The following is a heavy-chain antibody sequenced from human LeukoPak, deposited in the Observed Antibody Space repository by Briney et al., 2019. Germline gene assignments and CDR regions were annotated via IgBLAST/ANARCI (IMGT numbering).Heavy chain of an antibody. J-gene: IGHJ4*02. CDR2: INPDGSAT. V-gene: IGHV3-7*03. D-gene: IGHD4-4*01. Sequence: GGSLRLSCAASGFTFRSDWMSWVRQSPEKGLEWAANINPDGSATYYVDSVKGRFIISRDNTKNSLYLQMNSLRAEDTAVYYCVRSPFSNGYWGQGTLVTVSS. CDR1: GFTFRSDW. CDR3: VRSPFSNGY.